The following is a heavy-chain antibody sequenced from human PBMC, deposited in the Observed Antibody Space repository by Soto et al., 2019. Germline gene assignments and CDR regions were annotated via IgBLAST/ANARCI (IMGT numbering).Heavy chain of an antibody. J-gene: IGHJ4*02. V-gene: IGHV3-33*01. CDR1: GFTFSSYD. CDR2: IWYDGTQK. Sequence: QVQLVESGGGVVQAGRSLRLSCEASGFTFSSYDMHWVRQAPGKGLEWVALIWYDGTQKDYADSVKGRFTISRDDSKSTVYLQMNSLRVDDTAVYYCARRVNYFDYWGQGTLVTVSS. CDR3: ARRVNYFDY.